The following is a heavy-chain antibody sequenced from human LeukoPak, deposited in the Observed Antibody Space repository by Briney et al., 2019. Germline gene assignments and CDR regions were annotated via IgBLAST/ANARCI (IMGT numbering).Heavy chain of an antibody. V-gene: IGHV3-7*01. Sequence: PGGSLRLSCAASGFTFSSYWMSWVRQAPGKGLEWVANVKQDGSEKYYVDSVKGRFTISRDNAKNSLYLQMNSLRAEDTAVYYCARDPGITGTTAPAYYFDYWGQRTLVTVSS. D-gene: IGHD1-7*01. CDR2: VKQDGSEK. CDR3: ARDPGITGTTAPAYYFDY. J-gene: IGHJ4*02. CDR1: GFTFSSYW.